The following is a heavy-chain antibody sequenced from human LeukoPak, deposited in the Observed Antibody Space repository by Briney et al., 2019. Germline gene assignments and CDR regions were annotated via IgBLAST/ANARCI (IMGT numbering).Heavy chain of an antibody. CDR2: IRYDGSNK. V-gene: IGHV3-30*02. CDR3: AKDRCSNGIGCYYYYMDV. J-gene: IGHJ6*03. CDR1: GFTFRSYG. D-gene: IGHD2-8*01. Sequence: GGSLRLSCAASGFTFRSYGMHWVRQAPGKGLEWMAFIRYDGSNKYYADSVKGRFRISRDSSKNILYLQMNSLRAQDTAVYYCAKDRCSNGIGCYYYYMDVWGKGTTVTISS.